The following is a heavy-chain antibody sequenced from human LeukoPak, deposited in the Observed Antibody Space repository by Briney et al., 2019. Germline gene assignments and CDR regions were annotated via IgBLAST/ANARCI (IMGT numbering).Heavy chain of an antibody. V-gene: IGHV1-69*06. CDR3: ARYYYDSSGYYPPAGWFDP. Sequence: ASVQVSCKASGGTFSSYAISWVRQAPGQGLEWMGGIIPIFGTANYAQKFQGRVTITADKSTSTAYMELSSLRSEDTAVYYCARYYYDSSGYYPPAGWFDPWGQGTLVTVSS. D-gene: IGHD3-22*01. CDR1: GGTFSSYA. CDR2: IIPIFGTA. J-gene: IGHJ5*02.